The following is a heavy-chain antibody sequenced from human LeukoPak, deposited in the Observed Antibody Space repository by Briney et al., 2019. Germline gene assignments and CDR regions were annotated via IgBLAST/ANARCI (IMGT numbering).Heavy chain of an antibody. V-gene: IGHV3-64*01. CDR3: ARGRPAAAASDS. J-gene: IGHJ4*02. CDR2: ISSNGGST. Sequence: PGGSLRLSCAASGFTFSSYAMHWVRQAPGKGLEYVSAISSNGGSTYYANSVKGRFTTSRDNSKSTLYLQMNSLRAEDTAVYYCARGRPAAAASDSWGQGTLVTVSS. D-gene: IGHD6-13*01. CDR1: GFTFSSYA.